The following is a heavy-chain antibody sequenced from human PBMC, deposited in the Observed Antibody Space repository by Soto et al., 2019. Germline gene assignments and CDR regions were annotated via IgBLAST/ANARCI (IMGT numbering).Heavy chain of an antibody. D-gene: IGHD5-18*01. J-gene: IGHJ4*02. V-gene: IGHV1-3*01. CDR1: GYTFTSYA. Sequence: ASVKVSCKASGYTFTSYAMHWVRQAPGQRLEWMGWINAGNGNTKYSQKFQGRVTITRDTSASTAYMELRSLRSDDTAVYYCARDMRYGYYFDYWGQGTLVTVSS. CDR3: ARDMRYGYYFDY. CDR2: INAGNGNT.